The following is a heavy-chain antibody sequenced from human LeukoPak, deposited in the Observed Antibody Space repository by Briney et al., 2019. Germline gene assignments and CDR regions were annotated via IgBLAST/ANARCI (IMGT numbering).Heavy chain of an antibody. CDR2: ISSSSSYI. J-gene: IGHJ3*02. CDR1: GFTFSSYS. V-gene: IGHV3-21*01. Sequence: GGSLRLSCAASGFTFSSYSMNWVRQAPGKGLEWVSSISSSSSYIYYADSVKGRFTISRDNAKNSLYLQMNSLRAEDTAVYYCARDYLVGATASSAFDIRGQGTMVTVSS. D-gene: IGHD1-26*01. CDR3: ARDYLVGATASSAFDI.